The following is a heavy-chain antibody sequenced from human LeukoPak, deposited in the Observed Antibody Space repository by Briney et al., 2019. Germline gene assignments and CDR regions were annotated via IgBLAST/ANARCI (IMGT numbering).Heavy chain of an antibody. V-gene: IGHV3-64*01. J-gene: IGHJ4*02. CDR1: GFSFSSHA. Sequence: ESLKISCAASGFSFSSHAMHWVRQAPGKGLEYVSAISSNGGRTYYANSVKGRFTISRDNSKNTLYLQMGSLRAEDMAVYYCARQAPTLRNYFDYWGQGTLVTVSS. CDR2: ISSNGGRT. CDR3: ARQAPTLRNYFDY.